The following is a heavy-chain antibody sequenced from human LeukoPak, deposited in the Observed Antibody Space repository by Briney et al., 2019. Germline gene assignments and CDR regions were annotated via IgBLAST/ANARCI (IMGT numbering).Heavy chain of an antibody. CDR1: GGTFSSYA. CDR2: IIPIFGTA. V-gene: IGHV1-69*05. CDR3: ARALNHCSSTSCYTLYFDY. J-gene: IGHJ4*02. D-gene: IGHD2-2*02. Sequence: GSSVKVSCKASGGTFSSYAISWVRQAPGQGLEWMGGIIPIFGTANYAQKFQGRVTITTDESTSTAYMELSSLRSEDTAVYYCARALNHCSSTSCYTLYFDYWGQGTLVTVSS.